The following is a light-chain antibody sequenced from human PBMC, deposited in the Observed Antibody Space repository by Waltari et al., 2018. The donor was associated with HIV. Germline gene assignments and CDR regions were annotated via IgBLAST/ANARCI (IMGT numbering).Light chain of an antibody. V-gene: IGKV1-39*01. J-gene: IGKJ3*01. Sequence: DIQMTQSPSSLSASVGDRVSITCRPGQKIHTFLNWYQQHPGSAPNLLIFGASRLPSGVPSRFSGSGSETDFTLTIDNLQVEDFATYYCLQTDSMPLTFGPGTKVD. CDR3: LQTDSMPLT. CDR2: GAS. CDR1: QKIHTF.